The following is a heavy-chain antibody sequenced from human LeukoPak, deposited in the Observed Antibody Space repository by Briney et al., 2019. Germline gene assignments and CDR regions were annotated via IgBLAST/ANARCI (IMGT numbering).Heavy chain of an antibody. Sequence: YPSETLSLTCTVSGGSISSYYWSWIRQPPGKGLEWIGYIHYTGSTNHNPSLKSRITISIDTSKNQFSPKLSSVTAADTAVYYCAGTSSSYCSGGSCYGKFQTWGQGTLVTVSS. CDR3: AGTSSSYCSGGSCYGKFQT. D-gene: IGHD2-15*01. V-gene: IGHV4-59*08. CDR1: GGSISSYY. J-gene: IGHJ1*01. CDR2: IHYTGST.